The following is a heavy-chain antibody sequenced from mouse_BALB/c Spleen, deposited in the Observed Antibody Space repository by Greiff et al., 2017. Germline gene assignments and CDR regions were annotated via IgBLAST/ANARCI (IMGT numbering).Heavy chain of an antibody. CDR3: ARWGGYYGSSYAMDY. V-gene: IGHV3-8*02. CDR2: ISYSGST. CDR1: GDSITSGY. Sequence: DVKLVESGPSLVKPSQTLSLTCSVTGDSITSGYWNWIRKFPGNKLEYMGYISYSGSTYYNPSLKSRISITRDTSKNQYYLQLNSVTTEDTATYYCARWGGYYGSSYAMDYWGQGTSVTVAS. J-gene: IGHJ4*01. D-gene: IGHD1-1*01.